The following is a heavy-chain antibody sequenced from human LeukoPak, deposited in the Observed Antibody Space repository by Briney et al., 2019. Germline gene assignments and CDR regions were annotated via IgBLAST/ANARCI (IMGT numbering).Heavy chain of an antibody. Sequence: ASVRVSCKASGYTFTGYYIHWVRQAPGQGLEWMGWINPNSGGTNYAQKFQGRVTMTRDTSISTAYMELSRLRSDDTAVYYCARRKVLNPYAEYFQHWGQGTLVTVSS. J-gene: IGHJ1*01. D-gene: IGHD3-3*01. V-gene: IGHV1-2*02. CDR3: ARRKVLNPYAEYFQH. CDR2: INPNSGGT. CDR1: GYTFTGYY.